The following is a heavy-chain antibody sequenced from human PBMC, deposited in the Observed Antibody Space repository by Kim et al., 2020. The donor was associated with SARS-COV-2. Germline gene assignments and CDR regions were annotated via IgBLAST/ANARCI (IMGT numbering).Heavy chain of an antibody. CDR3: AKVTTKTAPFYDS. J-gene: IGHJ4*02. Sequence: GGSLRLSCAASGFTFSSYGLTWVRQAPGKGLEWVAGISVSGGDTHYAVSVQGRFTISRDNSRNALNLEMNSLRAEDTALYYCAKVTTKTAPFYDSWGQGT. CDR1: GFTFSSYG. D-gene: IGHD4-4*01. CDR2: ISVSGGDT. V-gene: IGHV3-23*01.